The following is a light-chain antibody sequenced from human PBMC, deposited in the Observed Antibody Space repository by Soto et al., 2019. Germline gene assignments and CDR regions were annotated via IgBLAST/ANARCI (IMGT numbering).Light chain of an antibody. CDR2: AAS. V-gene: IGKV1D-8*01. CDR1: QAIGTN. Sequence: VIWMTQSPSLVSASTGDRVTISCRISQAIGTNLAWYQQKPGKAPELLIYAASTLQSGVLSRFSCSGSGPDFALIIIYLQYADFATYYCPKHDTLPLTFGWGTKVEIK. CDR3: PKHDTLPLT. J-gene: IGKJ4*01.